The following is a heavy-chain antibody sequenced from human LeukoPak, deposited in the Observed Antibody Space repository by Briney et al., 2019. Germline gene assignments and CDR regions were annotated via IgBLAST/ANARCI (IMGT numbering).Heavy chain of an antibody. CDR3: ARDRHGSGSSPSPIYYYYYYMDV. CDR1: GFTFSSYW. D-gene: IGHD3-10*01. CDR2: INSDGSST. V-gene: IGHV3-74*01. Sequence: PGGSLRLSCAASGFTFSSYWMHWVRQAPGKGLVWVSRINSDGSSTSYADSVKGRFTISRDNAKNTLYLQMNSLRAEDTAVYYCARDRHGSGSSPSPIYYYYYYMDVWGKGTTVTISS. J-gene: IGHJ6*03.